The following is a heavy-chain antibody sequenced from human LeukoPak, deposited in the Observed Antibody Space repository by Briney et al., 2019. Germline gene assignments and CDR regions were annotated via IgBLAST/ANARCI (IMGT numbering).Heavy chain of an antibody. CDR1: VGSFSSYA. V-gene: IGHV1-69*13. Sequence: SVKVSCKASVGSFSSYAISWVRQAPGQGLEWMGWIIPIFGTANYAQKFQGRVTITADESTSTAYMELSSLRSEDTAVYYCARGLGLQRPRSDYWGQGTLVTVSS. J-gene: IGHJ4*02. CDR2: IIPIFGTA. D-gene: IGHD4-11*01. CDR3: ARGLGLQRPRSDY.